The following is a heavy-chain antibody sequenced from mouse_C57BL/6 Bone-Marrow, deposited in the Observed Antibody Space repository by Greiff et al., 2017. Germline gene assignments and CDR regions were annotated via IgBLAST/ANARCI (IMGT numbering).Heavy chain of an antibody. D-gene: IGHD2-5*01. V-gene: IGHV3-8*01. Sequence: EVKLVESGPGLAKPSQTLSLTCSVTGYSITSDYWNWIRKFPGNKLEYMGYISYSGSTYYNPSLKSRISITRDTSKNQYYLQLNSVTTEDTATYYCARWGKLAYYSNYGAMDYWGQGTSVTVSS. CDR2: ISYSGST. J-gene: IGHJ4*01. CDR1: GYSITSDY. CDR3: ARWGKLAYYSNYGAMDY.